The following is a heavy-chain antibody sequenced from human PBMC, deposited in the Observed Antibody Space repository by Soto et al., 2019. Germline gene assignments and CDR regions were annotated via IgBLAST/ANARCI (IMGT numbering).Heavy chain of an antibody. D-gene: IGHD1-1*01. J-gene: IGHJ6*02. CDR1: GGTVSSYA. V-gene: IGHV1-69*01. Sequence: QLQLVQSGSEVRKPGSSVKVSCKSSGGTVSSYAISWVRQVPGHGLEWMGGIISMCGGAMYAQKFQGRVPITADEYASTAYMELRSMRSEDKATYYCARGGKERFRGSGMDVWGQGTTVTVS. CDR3: ARGGKERFRGSGMDV. CDR2: IISMCGGA.